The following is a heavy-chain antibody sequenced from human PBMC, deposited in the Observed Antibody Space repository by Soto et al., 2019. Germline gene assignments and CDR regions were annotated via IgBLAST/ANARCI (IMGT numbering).Heavy chain of an antibody. J-gene: IGHJ4*02. CDR2: FDPEDGET. CDR3: ARAGGKYGGYNS. Sequence: ASVKVSCKVSGYTLTELSMHWVRQAPGKGLEWMGGFDPEDGETIYAQKFQGRVTMTEDTSTDTAYMELSSLRSEDTAVYYCARAGGKYGGYNSWGQGTLVTVSS. D-gene: IGHD5-12*01. CDR1: GYTLTELS. V-gene: IGHV1-24*01.